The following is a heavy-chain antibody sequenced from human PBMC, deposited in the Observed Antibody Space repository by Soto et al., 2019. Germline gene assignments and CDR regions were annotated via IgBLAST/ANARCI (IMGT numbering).Heavy chain of an antibody. V-gene: IGHV3-7*01. D-gene: IGHD6-19*01. CDR3: ARDMVPSSGLNCFFDT. J-gene: IGHJ4*02. Sequence: EVQLVESGGGLVQPGGSLRLSCAASGITFSNSWMSWVRQAPGRGLEWVANIKQDGSEKHYVDSVKGRFTISRENTRNSLYLQMNSLRAEDTALYYCARDMVPSSGLNCFFDTWGQGALVTVSS. CDR2: IKQDGSEK. CDR1: GITFSNSW.